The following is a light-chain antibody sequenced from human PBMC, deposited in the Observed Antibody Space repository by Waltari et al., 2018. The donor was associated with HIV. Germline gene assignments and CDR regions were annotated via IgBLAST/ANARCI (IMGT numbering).Light chain of an antibody. CDR1: QSISSS. Sequence: TVLTQSPATLSLSPGERATLSCRASQSISSSLAWYQHKPGQSPRLLIYDASNRATGIPARFSGSGSGTDFTLTISSLEPEDSAFYYCQQRANWPPITFGQGTRLEI. CDR3: QQRANWPPIT. V-gene: IGKV3-11*01. J-gene: IGKJ5*01. CDR2: DAS.